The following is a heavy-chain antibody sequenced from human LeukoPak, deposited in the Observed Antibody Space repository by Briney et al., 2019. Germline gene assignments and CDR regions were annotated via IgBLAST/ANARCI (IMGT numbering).Heavy chain of an antibody. CDR2: IYYSGST. Sequence: SQTLSLTCTVSGGSISSGDYYWSWIRQPPGKGLEWIGYIYYSGSTYYNPSLKSRVTISVDTSKNQFSLKLGSVTAADTAVYYCARAGDWDAFDIWGQGTMVTVSS. V-gene: IGHV4-30-4*01. CDR1: GGSISSGDYY. J-gene: IGHJ3*02. D-gene: IGHD2-21*01. CDR3: ARAGDWDAFDI.